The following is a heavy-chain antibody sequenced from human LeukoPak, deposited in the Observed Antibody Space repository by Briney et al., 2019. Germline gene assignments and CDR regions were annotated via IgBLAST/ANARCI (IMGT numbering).Heavy chain of an antibody. CDR3: AKDGSGSGDLDY. Sequence: GGSLRLSCAASGFTFSSYAMHWVRQAPGKGLEWVSGISWNSGSIGYADSVKGRFTISRDNAKNSLYLQMNSLRAEDTALYYCAKDGSGSGDLDYWGQGTLVTVSS. CDR2: ISWNSGSI. D-gene: IGHD3-10*01. V-gene: IGHV3-9*01. CDR1: GFTFSSYA. J-gene: IGHJ4*02.